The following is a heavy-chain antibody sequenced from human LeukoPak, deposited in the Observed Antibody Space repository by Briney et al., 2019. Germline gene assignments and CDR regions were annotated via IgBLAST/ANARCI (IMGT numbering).Heavy chain of an antibody. Sequence: ASVKVSCKASGYTFTGYYMHWVRQAPGQGLEWMGWINPNSGGTNYAQKFQGRVTMTRDTSVSTAYMELSRLRSDDTAVYYCARGVTATYGMDVWGQGTTVTVSS. V-gene: IGHV1-2*02. CDR2: INPNSGGT. D-gene: IGHD5-18*01. CDR1: GYTFTGYY. CDR3: ARGVTATYGMDV. J-gene: IGHJ6*02.